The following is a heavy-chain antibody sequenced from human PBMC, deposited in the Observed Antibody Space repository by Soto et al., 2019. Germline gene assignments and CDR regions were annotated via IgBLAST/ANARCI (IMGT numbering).Heavy chain of an antibody. CDR2: IWYDGSNK. CDR3: AKGVGVGFDY. CDR1: GFTFSSYG. V-gene: IGHV3-33*06. D-gene: IGHD3-16*01. J-gene: IGHJ4*02. Sequence: QVQLVESGGGVVQPGRSLRLSCAASGFTFSSYGMHWVRQAPGKGLEWVAVIWYDGSNKYYADSVKGRFTISRDNSKNTLYLQMNSVRAEDTAVYYCAKGVGVGFDYWGQGTLVTVSS.